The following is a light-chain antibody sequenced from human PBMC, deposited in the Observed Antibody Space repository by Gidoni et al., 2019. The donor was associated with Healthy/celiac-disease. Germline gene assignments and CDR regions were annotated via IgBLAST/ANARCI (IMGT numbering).Light chain of an antibody. Sequence: EIVLTQSPATLSLSPGERATLSCRASQSVSSYLAWYQQKPGQAPRLLIYGASNRATGIPARFSGSGSGTDFTLTISSLEPEDFAVYYCQQRSNWSLTFGQGTKVEIK. CDR2: GAS. V-gene: IGKV3-11*01. CDR3: QQRSNWSLT. CDR1: QSVSSY. J-gene: IGKJ1*01.